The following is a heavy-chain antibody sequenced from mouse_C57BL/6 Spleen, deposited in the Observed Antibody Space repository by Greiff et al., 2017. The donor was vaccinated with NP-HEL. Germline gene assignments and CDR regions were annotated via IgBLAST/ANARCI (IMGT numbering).Heavy chain of an antibody. CDR1: GYTFTDHT. Sequence: VQLQESDAELVKPGASVKISCKVSGYTFTDHTIHWMKQRPEQGLEWIGYIYPRDGSTKYNEKFKGKATLTADKSSSTAYMQLNSLTSEDSAVYFCARAIGYYGGYFDVWGTGTTVTVSS. D-gene: IGHD2-3*01. CDR3: ARAIGYYGGYFDV. CDR2: IYPRDGST. V-gene: IGHV1-78*01. J-gene: IGHJ1*03.